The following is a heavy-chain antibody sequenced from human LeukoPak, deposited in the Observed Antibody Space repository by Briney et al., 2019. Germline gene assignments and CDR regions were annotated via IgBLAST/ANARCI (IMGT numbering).Heavy chain of an antibody. CDR3: AKVLLYGDYGFDY. Sequence: PGGSLRLSCAASGFTFSSYGMHWVRQAPGKGLEWVAVISYDGSNKYYADSVKGRFTISRDNSKNTLYLQMNRLRAEDTAVYYCAKVLLYGDYGFDYWGQGTLVTVSS. CDR1: GFTFSSYG. J-gene: IGHJ4*02. CDR2: ISYDGSNK. D-gene: IGHD4-17*01. V-gene: IGHV3-30*18.